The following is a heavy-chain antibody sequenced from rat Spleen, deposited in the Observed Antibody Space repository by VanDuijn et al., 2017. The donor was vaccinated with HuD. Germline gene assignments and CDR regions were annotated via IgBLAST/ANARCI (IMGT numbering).Heavy chain of an antibody. D-gene: IGHD1-11*01. Sequence: QVQLKESGPGLVQPSQTLSLTCTVSGFSLTSNGVSWVRQPPGKGLEWIAAISSGGSTYYNSALKSRLSISRDTSKSQVFLKMNSLPTEDTAIYFCTREGPPLLFDYWGQGVMVTVSS. V-gene: IGHV2S12*01. CDR1: GFSLTSNG. CDR2: ISSGGST. CDR3: TREGPPLLFDY. J-gene: IGHJ2*01.